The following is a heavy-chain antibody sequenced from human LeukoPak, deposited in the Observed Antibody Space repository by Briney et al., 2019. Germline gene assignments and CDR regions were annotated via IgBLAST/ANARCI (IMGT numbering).Heavy chain of an antibody. V-gene: IGHV3-23*01. CDR3: AKDPTSVGGRHDWLLDS. CDR1: GFTFNNYA. D-gene: IGHD3-9*01. CDR2: IGFGDESA. J-gene: IGHJ5*02. Sequence: LTGGSLRLSWGAPGFTFNNYAMSWVRQAPGKGLEWVSTIGFGDESAYYADSVKGRFTISRDNSKNTLYLQMNYLRAEDTAVYYCAKDPTSVGGRHDWLLDSWGQGTLVTVSS.